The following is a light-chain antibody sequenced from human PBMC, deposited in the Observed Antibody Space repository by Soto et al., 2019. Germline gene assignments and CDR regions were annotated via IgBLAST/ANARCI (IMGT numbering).Light chain of an antibody. CDR3: ASSTRDXLYV. V-gene: IGLV2-14*01. J-gene: IGLJ1*01. CDR2: KVT. CDR1: SSDVGGNKY. Sequence: QSSLTQPASVSGSPVQSITISCTGTSSDVGGNKYFSWYQQYPGKVPKLLINKVTNRPSGVSYRFSGSKSGNTASLTISALLAEDEADYLCASSTRDXLYVVGTGTKVXV.